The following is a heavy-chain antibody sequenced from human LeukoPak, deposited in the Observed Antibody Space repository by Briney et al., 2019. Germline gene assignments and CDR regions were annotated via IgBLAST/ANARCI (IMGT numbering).Heavy chain of an antibody. CDR3: ARANFLYCSSSTCLFDY. CDR2: INPNDGDT. Sequence: GASVKVSCKGSGYSFTDYYMHWVRQAPGQGIEWMGWINPNDGDTNYAQKFQGRVTMTRDTSISTAHMEVSRLRSDVTAVYYCARANFLYCSSSTCLFDYWGQGTLVTVSS. D-gene: IGHD2-2*01. CDR1: GYSFTDYY. J-gene: IGHJ4*02. V-gene: IGHV1-2*02.